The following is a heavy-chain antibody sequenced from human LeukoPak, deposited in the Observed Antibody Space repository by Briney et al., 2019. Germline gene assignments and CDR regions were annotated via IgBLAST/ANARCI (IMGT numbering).Heavy chain of an antibody. CDR2: ISGGGDAT. D-gene: IGHD6-19*01. J-gene: IGHJ4*02. V-gene: IGHV3-23*01. Sequence: GGSLRLSCAASDFSFITYAMSWVRQAPGKGLEWVSTISGGGDATYYADSVKGRFTISRDNSKNTLYLQMNRLRAEDTAVYYCAKRISSGWSYYFDYWGQGTLVTVSS. CDR3: AKRISSGWSYYFDY. CDR1: DFSFITYA.